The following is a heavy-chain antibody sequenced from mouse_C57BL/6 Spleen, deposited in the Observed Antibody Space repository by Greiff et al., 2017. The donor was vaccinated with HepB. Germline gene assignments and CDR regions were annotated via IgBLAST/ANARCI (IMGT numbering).Heavy chain of an antibody. J-gene: IGHJ4*01. D-gene: IGHD1-1*01. CDR3: ARPPLATVVPYYYAMDY. Sequence: QVQLQQPGAELVKPGASVKMSCKASGYTFTSYWITWVKQRPGQGLEWIGDIYPGSGSTNYNEKFKSKATLTVDTSSSTAYMQLSSLTSEDSAVYYCARPPLATVVPYYYAMDYWGQGTSVTVSS. CDR2: IYPGSGST. CDR1: GYTFTSYW. V-gene: IGHV1-55*01.